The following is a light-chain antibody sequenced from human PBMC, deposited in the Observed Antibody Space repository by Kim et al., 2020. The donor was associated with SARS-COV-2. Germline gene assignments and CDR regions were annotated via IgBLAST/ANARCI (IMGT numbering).Light chain of an antibody. Sequence: GPSVTIAGSVTSSNIGSDTVDWYQHLPGAAPQLHIYNNNQRPSGVPDRFSAPTSGTSASLAISGLQSEDEADYYCAAWEDSLNGPVFGGGTQLTVL. CDR3: AAWEDSLNGPV. J-gene: IGLJ3*02. CDR1: SSNIGSDT. V-gene: IGLV1-44*01. CDR2: NNN.